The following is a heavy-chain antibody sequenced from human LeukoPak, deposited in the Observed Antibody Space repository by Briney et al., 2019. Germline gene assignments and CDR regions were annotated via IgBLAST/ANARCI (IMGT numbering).Heavy chain of an antibody. J-gene: IGHJ3*02. CDR1: GFTFSTYT. CDR3: ARDWPAEWQQLPDYDAVDI. CDR2: FSASDGST. D-gene: IGHD6-13*01. Sequence: GGSLRLSCAASGFTFSTYTMTWVRQPPGKGLEWVSTFSASDGSTYYADSVKGRFTISRDNPKNTLYLQMNSLRAEDMAVYYCARDWPAEWQQLPDYDAVDIWGQGTMVTVSS. V-gene: IGHV3-23*01.